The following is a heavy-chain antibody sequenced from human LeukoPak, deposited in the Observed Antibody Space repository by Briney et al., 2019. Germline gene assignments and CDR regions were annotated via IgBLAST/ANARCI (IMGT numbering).Heavy chain of an antibody. D-gene: IGHD3-10*01. CDR3: SKAYGSGNYNDY. Sequence: PGGSLRLSCAASGFTFSSYAMSWVRQAPGKGLEWVSAISGSGGGTYYAESVKGRFTISRDNSKNTLYLQMNSLRAEDTAVYYCSKAYGSGNYNDYWGQGILVTVSS. V-gene: IGHV3-23*01. CDR2: ISGSGGGT. J-gene: IGHJ4*02. CDR1: GFTFSSYA.